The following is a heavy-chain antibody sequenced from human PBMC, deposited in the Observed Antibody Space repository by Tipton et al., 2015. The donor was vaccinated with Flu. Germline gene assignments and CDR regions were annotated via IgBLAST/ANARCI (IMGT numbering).Heavy chain of an antibody. CDR2: IFHDGTT. CDR1: GGSFTNYY. D-gene: IGHD2-15*01. V-gene: IGHV4-59*08. CDR3: ARHGCGGGSCPFQH. Sequence: TLSLICTVSGGSFTNYYWSWLRQPPGAGLEWIGDIFHDGTTNYHPSLKSRVTISVDTSKNQFSLNLSSVTAADTAVYYCARHGCGGGSCPFQHWGLGTLVAVSP. J-gene: IGHJ1*01.